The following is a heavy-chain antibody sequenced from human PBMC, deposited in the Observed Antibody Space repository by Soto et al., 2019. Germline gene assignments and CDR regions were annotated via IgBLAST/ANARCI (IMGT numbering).Heavy chain of an antibody. Sequence: SETLSLTCTVSGGCMSSYYWSWIRQPPGKGLEWIGYIYYSGSTNYNPSLKSRVTISVDTSKNQFSLKLSSVTAADTAVYYCARRWGPTFDFWGQGTLVTVSS. CDR3: ARRWGPTFDF. CDR2: IYYSGST. D-gene: IGHD1-26*01. J-gene: IGHJ4*02. V-gene: IGHV4-59*01. CDR1: GGCMSSYY.